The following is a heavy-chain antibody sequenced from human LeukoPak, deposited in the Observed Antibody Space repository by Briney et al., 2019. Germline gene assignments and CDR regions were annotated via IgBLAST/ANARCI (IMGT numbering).Heavy chain of an antibody. V-gene: IGHV3-9*01. Sequence: GGSLRLSCAASGFTFDDYAMHWVRQAPGKGLEWVSGISWNSGSIGYADSVKGRFTISRDNAKNSLYLQMNSLRAEDTAVYYCAKPYRGGDCYDAFDIWGQGTMVTVSS. CDR2: ISWNSGSI. CDR1: GFTFDDYA. J-gene: IGHJ3*02. D-gene: IGHD2-21*02. CDR3: AKPYRGGDCYDAFDI.